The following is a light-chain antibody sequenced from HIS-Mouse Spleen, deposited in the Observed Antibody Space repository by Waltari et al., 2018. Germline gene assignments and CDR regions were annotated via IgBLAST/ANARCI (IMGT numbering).Light chain of an antibody. CDR1: QDISNY. V-gene: IGKV1-33*01. CDR3: QQYDNPMYT. Sequence: DIQMTQPPSSLSASVGDAVTTTCQASQDISNYLNCYQQKPGKAPKLLIYDASNLETGVPSRFSGSGSGTDFTFTISSLQPEDIATYYCQQYDNPMYTFGQGTKLEIK. J-gene: IGKJ2*01. CDR2: DAS.